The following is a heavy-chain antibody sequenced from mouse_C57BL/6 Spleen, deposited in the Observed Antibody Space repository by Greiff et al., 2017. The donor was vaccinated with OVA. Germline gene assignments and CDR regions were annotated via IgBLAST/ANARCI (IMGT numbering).Heavy chain of an antibody. V-gene: IGHV5-16*01. CDR2: INYDGSST. Sequence: EVQVVESEGGLVQPGSSMKLSCTASGFTFSDYYMAWVRQVPEKGLEWVANINYDGSSTYYLDSLKSRFIISRDNAKNILYLQMSSLKSEDTATYYCARDRYYGSSLDYWGQGTSVTVSS. D-gene: IGHD1-1*01. CDR1: GFTFSDYY. CDR3: ARDRYYGSSLDY. J-gene: IGHJ4*01.